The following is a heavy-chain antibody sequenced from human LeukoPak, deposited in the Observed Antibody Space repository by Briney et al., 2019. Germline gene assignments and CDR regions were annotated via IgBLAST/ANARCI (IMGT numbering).Heavy chain of an antibody. D-gene: IGHD6-13*01. CDR2: IKQDGSEK. Sequence: PGGSLRLSCAASGFPFSSYWMSWVRQAPGKGLEWVANIKQDGSEKYYVDSVKGRFTISRDNAKNSLYLQMNSLRAEDTAVYYCAREEGIAAAAYFDYWGREPWSPSPQ. CDR1: GFPFSSYW. J-gene: IGHJ4*02. V-gene: IGHV3-7*01. CDR3: AREEGIAAAAYFDY.